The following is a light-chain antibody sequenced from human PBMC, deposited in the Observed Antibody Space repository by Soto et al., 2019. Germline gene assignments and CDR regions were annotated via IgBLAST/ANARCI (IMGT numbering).Light chain of an antibody. CDR2: DDS. Sequence: SYELTQPPSASVAPGQTARITCGGNNIGSKSVHWYQQKPGPAPVLVVYDDSDRPSGIAERFSGSNSGNTATLTISRVEAGDEADYYCQVWDSSSDLVVFGGGTKLTVL. CDR3: QVWDSSSDLVV. V-gene: IGLV3-21*02. CDR1: NIGSKS. J-gene: IGLJ2*01.